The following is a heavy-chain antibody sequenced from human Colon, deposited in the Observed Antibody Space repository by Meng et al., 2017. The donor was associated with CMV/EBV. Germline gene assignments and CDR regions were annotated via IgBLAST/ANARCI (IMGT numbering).Heavy chain of an antibody. J-gene: IGHJ4*02. CDR3: AKLGNYYDTSGYTI. V-gene: IGHV3-48*03. CDR1: GFIFSSHW. Sequence: GESLKISCAASGFIFSSHWMTWVRQAPGKGLEWVSYISSSGSTTYHADSVKGRFTISRDNAKNSLYLQMNSLRADDTAVYYCAKLGNYYDTSGYTIWGQGTPVTVSS. D-gene: IGHD3-22*01. CDR2: ISSSGSTT.